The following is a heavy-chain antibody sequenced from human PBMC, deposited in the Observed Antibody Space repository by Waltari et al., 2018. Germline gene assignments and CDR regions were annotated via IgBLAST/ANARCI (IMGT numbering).Heavy chain of an antibody. CDR1: GFTFGSYW. CDR3: ARDNSSSWYFFDY. CDR2: IQEDGSEK. Sequence: EVQLVESGGGLVQPGGSVSLPWAACGFTFGSYWMSWVRQAPGKGLEWVANIQEDGSEKNYVDSVKGRFTISRDNAKNSLYLQMNSLRAEDTAVYFCARDNSSSWYFFDYWGQGTVVTVSS. J-gene: IGHJ4*02. D-gene: IGHD6-13*01. V-gene: IGHV3-7*01.